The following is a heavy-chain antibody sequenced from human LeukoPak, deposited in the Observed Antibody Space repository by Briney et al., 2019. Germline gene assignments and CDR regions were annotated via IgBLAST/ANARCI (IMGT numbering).Heavy chain of an antibody. V-gene: IGHV3-48*03. CDR1: RFTFSSYE. CDR3: AREDTVDAFDI. Sequence: PGGSLRLSCAASRFTFSSYEMNWVRQAPGKGLEWVSYISSSGINKDYADSVKGRFSISRDNAKNSLYLQMNSLRVEDTGVYYCAREDTVDAFDIWGQGTMVTVPS. J-gene: IGHJ3*02. D-gene: IGHD5-18*01. CDR2: ISSSGINK.